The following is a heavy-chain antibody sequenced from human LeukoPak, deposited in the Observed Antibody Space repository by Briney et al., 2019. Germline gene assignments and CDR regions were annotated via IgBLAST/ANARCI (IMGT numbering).Heavy chain of an antibody. J-gene: IGHJ4*02. CDR3: AKARWYDFWNGLFDY. Sequence: GGSLRLSCAASGFTFSSYAMSWVRQAPGKGLEWVSAISGSGGSTYYADSVKGRFTISRDNSKNTLYLQMNSLRAGDTAVYYCAKARWYDFWNGLFDYWGQGALVTVSS. CDR2: ISGSGGST. D-gene: IGHD3-3*01. V-gene: IGHV3-23*01. CDR1: GFTFSSYA.